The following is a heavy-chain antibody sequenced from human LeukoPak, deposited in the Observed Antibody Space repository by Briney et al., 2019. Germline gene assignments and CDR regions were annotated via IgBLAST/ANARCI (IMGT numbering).Heavy chain of an antibody. Sequence: GGSLRLSCAASGFTFSSYDMHWVRQAIGKGLEWVSAIGTAGDTYYPGSVKGRFTISRENAKNSLYLQMNSLRAGDTAVYYCARAPLDCSGGSCSYYFDYWGQGTLVTVSS. CDR1: GFTFSSYD. D-gene: IGHD2-15*01. CDR3: ARAPLDCSGGSCSYYFDY. V-gene: IGHV3-13*01. J-gene: IGHJ4*02. CDR2: IGTAGDT.